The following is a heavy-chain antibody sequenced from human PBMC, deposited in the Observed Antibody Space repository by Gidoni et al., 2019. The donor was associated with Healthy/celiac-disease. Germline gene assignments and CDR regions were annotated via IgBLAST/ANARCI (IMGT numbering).Heavy chain of an antibody. V-gene: IGHV3-48*03. CDR3: ARDSYVEAFDI. J-gene: IGHJ3*02. CDR2: ISSSGSTI. CDR1: GFTFSSYE. Sequence: GSGGGLVQPGGSLRLSCAASGFTFSSYEMNWVRQAPGKGLEWVSYISSSGSTIYYADSVKGRFTISRDNAKNSLYLQMNSLRAEDTAVYYCARDSYVEAFDIWGQGTMVTVSS. D-gene: IGHD1-1*01.